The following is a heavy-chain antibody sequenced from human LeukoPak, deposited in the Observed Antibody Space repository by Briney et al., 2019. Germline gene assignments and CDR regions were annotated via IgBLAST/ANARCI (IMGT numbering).Heavy chain of an antibody. CDR2: ISSSSGYI. D-gene: IGHD3-22*01. CDR3: ARDRTIDNYYDSSGYYRMQTYYFDY. V-gene: IGHV3-21*01. CDR1: GFTFSSYS. Sequence: GGSLRLSCAASGFTFSSYSMNWVRQAPGKGLEWVSSISSSSGYIYYADSVKGRFTISRDNAKNSLYLQMNSLRAEDTAVYYCARDRTIDNYYDSSGYYRMQTYYFDYWGQGTLVTVSS. J-gene: IGHJ4*02.